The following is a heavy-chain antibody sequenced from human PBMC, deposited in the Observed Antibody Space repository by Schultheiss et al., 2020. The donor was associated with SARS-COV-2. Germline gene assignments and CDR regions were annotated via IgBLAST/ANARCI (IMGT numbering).Heavy chain of an antibody. CDR1: GGTFSSYA. J-gene: IGHJ4*02. CDR2: IIPIFGTA. D-gene: IGHD5-12*01. Sequence: SVKVSCKASGGTFSSYAISWVRQAPGQGLEWMGGIIPIFGTANYAQKFQGRVTITADKSTSTAYMELSSLRSEDTAVYYCARVHGYSGYDFLGFGFDYWGQGTLVTVSS. CDR3: ARVHGYSGYDFLGFGFDY. V-gene: IGHV1-69*06.